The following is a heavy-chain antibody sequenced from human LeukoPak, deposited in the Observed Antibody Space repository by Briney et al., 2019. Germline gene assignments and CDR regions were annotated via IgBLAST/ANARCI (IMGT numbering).Heavy chain of an antibody. CDR3: ARPYYYDSSGYYPYYFDY. D-gene: IGHD3-22*01. J-gene: IGHJ4*02. CDR1: GYTFTGYY. CDR2: INPNSGGT. V-gene: IGHV1-2*06. Sequence: GASVKVSCKASGYTFTGYYMHWVRQAPGQGLEWMGRINPNSGGTIYAQKFQGRVTMTRDTSISTAYMELSRLRSDDTAVYYCARPYYYDSSGYYPYYFDYWGQGTLVTVSS.